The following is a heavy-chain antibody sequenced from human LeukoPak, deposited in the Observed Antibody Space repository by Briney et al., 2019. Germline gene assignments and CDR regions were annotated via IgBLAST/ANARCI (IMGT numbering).Heavy chain of an antibody. CDR1: GFTFSSYS. CDR3: ARFIAAQYYFDY. D-gene: IGHD6-13*01. V-gene: IGHV3-21*01. Sequence: GGSLRLSCAASGFTFSSYSMNWVRQAPGKGLEWVSFISSSRSYIYYADSVKGRFTISRDSAKNSLYLQMNSLRAEDTAVYYCARFIAAQYYFDYWGRGTLVTVSS. J-gene: IGHJ4*02. CDR2: ISSSRSYI.